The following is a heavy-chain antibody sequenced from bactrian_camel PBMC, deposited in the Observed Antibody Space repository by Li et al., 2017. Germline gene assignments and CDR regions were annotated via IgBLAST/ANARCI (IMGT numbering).Heavy chain of an antibody. V-gene: IGHV3S40*01. Sequence: VQLVESGGGLVQPGGSLRLSCAASGFKMSTAFMRWVRQAPGKGLEWVATINYAGDSTYYADSVKGRFIISRDDAKNTVFLQLNSLKTEDTAKYYCTPGVYWGQGTQVTVS. D-gene: IGHD2*01. CDR1: GFKMSTAF. CDR2: INYAGDST. CDR3: TPGVY. J-gene: IGHJ4*01.